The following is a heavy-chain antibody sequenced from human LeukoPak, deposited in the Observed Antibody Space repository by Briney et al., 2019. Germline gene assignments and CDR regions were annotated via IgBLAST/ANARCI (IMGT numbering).Heavy chain of an antibody. V-gene: IGHV3-30*03. J-gene: IGHJ4*02. CDR2: ISYDGSNK. D-gene: IGHD1-26*01. CDR3: ARLQVGATCFDY. CDR1: GFTLSNYG. Sequence: GGSLRLSCAASGFTLSNYGMHGVRQAPGKGLEGVAVISYDGSNKYYADSVKGRFTISRDNSKNTLYLQMNSLRAEDTAVYYCARLQVGATCFDYWGQGTLVTVSS.